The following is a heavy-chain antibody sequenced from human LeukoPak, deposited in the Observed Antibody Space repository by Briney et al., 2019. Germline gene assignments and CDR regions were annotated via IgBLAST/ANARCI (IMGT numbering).Heavy chain of an antibody. V-gene: IGHV4-34*01. CDR1: GGSFSGYY. CDR3: ARLQNFAVAVTGEIDY. D-gene: IGHD6-19*01. CDR2: INHGGST. J-gene: IGHJ4*02. Sequence: SETLSLTCAVYGGSFSGYYWSWIRQPPGKGPEWIGEINHGGSTNYNPSLKSRVIMSVDKSKNQFSLKLSSVTAADTAVYYCARLQNFAVAVTGEIDYWGQGTLVTVSS.